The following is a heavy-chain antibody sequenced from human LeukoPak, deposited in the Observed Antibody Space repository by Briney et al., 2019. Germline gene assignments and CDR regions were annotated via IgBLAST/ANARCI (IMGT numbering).Heavy chain of an antibody. CDR2: ISSNGGST. V-gene: IGHV3-64D*06. CDR3: VKVSTPSTHSSGWPSGEMGAFDI. D-gene: IGHD6-19*01. Sequence: PGGSLRLSCSASGFTFSSYAMHWVRQAPGKGLEYVSAISSNGGSTYYADSVKGRFTISRDNSKNTLYLQMSSLRAEDTAVYYCVKVSTPSTHSSGWPSGEMGAFDIWGQGTMVTVSS. J-gene: IGHJ3*02. CDR1: GFTFSSYA.